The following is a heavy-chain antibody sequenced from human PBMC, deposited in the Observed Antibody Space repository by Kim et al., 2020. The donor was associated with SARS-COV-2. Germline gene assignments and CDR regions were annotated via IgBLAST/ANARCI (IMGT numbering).Heavy chain of an antibody. J-gene: IGHJ6*02. V-gene: IGHV3-23*01. CDR2: ISNSGGRT. CDR1: GFNFTTYA. CDR3: GKDVWTTYYYGMDV. Sequence: GGSLRLSCAASGFNFTTYAMNWVRQAPGKGLEWVAGISNSGGRTHYADSVKGRFTISRDNSKNMVYLQLNSLRVEDTAVYYCGKDVWTTYYYGMDVWGQGTTVTVSS. D-gene: IGHD1-1*01.